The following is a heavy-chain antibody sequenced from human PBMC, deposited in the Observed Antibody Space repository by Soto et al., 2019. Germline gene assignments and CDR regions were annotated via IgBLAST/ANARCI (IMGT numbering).Heavy chain of an antibody. CDR1: GFTFIGFD. D-gene: IGHD2-15*01. Sequence: PWGSLRLSCEASGFTFIGFDIHWVRQPTGKCLEWVSTIGTAGDTYYAVSVKGRFTISRDNAKNSLSLQMNSLRAGDTAVYFCARGQEVGAHFFDSWGQGTQVTVSS. V-gene: IGHV3-13*01. CDR2: IGTAGDT. J-gene: IGHJ4*02. CDR3: ARGQEVGAHFFDS.